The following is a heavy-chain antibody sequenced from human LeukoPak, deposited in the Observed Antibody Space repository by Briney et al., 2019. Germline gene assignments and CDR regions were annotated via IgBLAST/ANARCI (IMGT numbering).Heavy chain of an antibody. CDR3: AKEDTVVIPAQKRLTHYFDY. CDR2: ISGSGGST. Sequence: GGSLRLSCAASGFTFSSYAMSWVRQAPGKGLEWVSAISGSGGSTYYADSVKGRFTISRDNSKNTLYLQMNSLRAEDTAVYHCAKEDTVVIPAQKRLTHYFDYWGQGTLVTVSA. CDR1: GFTFSSYA. D-gene: IGHD2-2*01. V-gene: IGHV3-23*01. J-gene: IGHJ4*02.